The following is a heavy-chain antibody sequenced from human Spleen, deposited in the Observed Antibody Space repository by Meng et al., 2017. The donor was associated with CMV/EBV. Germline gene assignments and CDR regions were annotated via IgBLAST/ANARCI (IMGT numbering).Heavy chain of an antibody. Sequence: QVQLQESGPGLVKPSETLSLTCSVSGGSFSRYHWSWIRQPAGKGLEWIGHIHISGSNNYNPSLKSRVTMSLDTSKSQFSLNLTSVTAADTAVYYCARDLEGFDPWGQGTLVTVSS. J-gene: IGHJ5*02. CDR3: ARDLEGFDP. CDR2: IHISGSN. V-gene: IGHV4-4*07. CDR1: GGSFSRYH.